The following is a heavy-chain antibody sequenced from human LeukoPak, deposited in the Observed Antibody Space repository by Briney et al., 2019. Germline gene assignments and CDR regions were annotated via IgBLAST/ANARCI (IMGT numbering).Heavy chain of an antibody. D-gene: IGHD6-19*01. CDR2: IYYSGST. CDR3: ARHWGQNGIAV. J-gene: IGHJ4*02. V-gene: IGHV4-59*08. CDR1: GGSISSYY. Sequence: PSETLSLTCTVSGGSISSYYWSWIRQPPGKGLEWIGYIYYSGSTNYNPSLKSRVTISVDTSKNQFSLKLSSVTAADTAVYYCARHWGQNGIAVWGQGTLVTVSS.